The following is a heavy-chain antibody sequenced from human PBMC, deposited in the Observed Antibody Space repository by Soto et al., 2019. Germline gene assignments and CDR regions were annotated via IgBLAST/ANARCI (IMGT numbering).Heavy chain of an antibody. CDR3: ARYGSGSSYDH. Sequence: EVQLVESGGGLVQPGGSLRLSCAASGFSFTTYAMHWVRQAPGKGLQYVAAISTDGGGTYYADSVKGRFTISRDNPKNTLYLQMGSLRGEDMAVYYCARYGSGSSYDHWGQGTLVTVSS. CDR2: ISTDGGGT. CDR1: GFSFTTYA. D-gene: IGHD3-10*01. J-gene: IGHJ5*02. V-gene: IGHV3-64*07.